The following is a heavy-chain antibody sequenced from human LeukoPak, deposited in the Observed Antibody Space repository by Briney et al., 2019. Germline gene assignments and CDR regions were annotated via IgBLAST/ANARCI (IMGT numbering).Heavy chain of an antibody. CDR1: GGSISSGGYS. Sequence: SQTLSLTCAVSGGSISSGGYSWSWVRQPPGKGLEWIGYIYHSGSTYYNPSLKSRVTMSVDTSKNQFSLKLSSVTAADTAVYYCARAVVAATSRWLDPWGQGTLVTVSS. CDR2: IYHSGST. J-gene: IGHJ5*02. CDR3: ARAVVAATSRWLDP. V-gene: IGHV4-30-2*01. D-gene: IGHD2-15*01.